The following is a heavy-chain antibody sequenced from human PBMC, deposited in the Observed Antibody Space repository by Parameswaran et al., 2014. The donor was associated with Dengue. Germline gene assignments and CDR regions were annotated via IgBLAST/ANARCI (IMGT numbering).Heavy chain of an antibody. J-gene: IGHJ6*03. CDR3: ALIWFGDSSPYYIDV. D-gene: IGHD3-10*01. Sequence: RWIRQPPGKGLEWISYISESGSHIYYVDSVKGRFIVSRDNAKNSLYLQMTSLRAEDTAVYYCALIWFGDSSPYYIDVWGKGTTVTVSS. V-gene: IGHV3-11*04. CDR2: ISESGSHI.